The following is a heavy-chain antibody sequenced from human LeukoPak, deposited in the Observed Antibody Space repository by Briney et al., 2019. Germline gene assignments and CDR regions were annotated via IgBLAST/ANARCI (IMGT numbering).Heavy chain of an antibody. Sequence: PGGSLRLSCAASGFSFSRHAMHWGRQAPGKGLQWVGRTSFDGSHLSYEDSVKGRFTISRDNPKNTLYLQMNSLRAEDTAIYYCAKEWYGEFLWGQGTLVTVSS. CDR2: TSFDGSHL. J-gene: IGHJ4*02. CDR3: AKEWYGEFL. D-gene: IGHD3-10*01. CDR1: GFSFSRHA. V-gene: IGHV3-30*18.